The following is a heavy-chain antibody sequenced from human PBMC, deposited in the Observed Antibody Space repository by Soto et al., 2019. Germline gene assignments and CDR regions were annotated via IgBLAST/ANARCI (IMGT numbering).Heavy chain of an antibody. CDR3: AIPSMICYHFVALDV. J-gene: IGHJ6*02. CDR2: TSYNGGSQ. CDR1: GFTFNTYS. D-gene: IGHD3-16*01. Sequence: QVQLVESGGGVVQPGRSLRLSCTGSGFTFNTYSLYWVRQAPGKGLEWVSLTSYNGGSQYDADSVQGRFIISRDNSNNDVYLQTNSLRVEDTAVYYCAIPSMICYHFVALDVWGQGTTVTVSS. V-gene: IGHV3-30-3*01.